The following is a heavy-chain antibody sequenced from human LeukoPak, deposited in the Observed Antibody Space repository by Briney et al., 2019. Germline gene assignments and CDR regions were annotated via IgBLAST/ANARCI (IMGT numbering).Heavy chain of an antibody. V-gene: IGHV4-61*02. CDR3: ARDLVGMTQYYYYYMDV. CDR2: IYTSGST. J-gene: IGHJ6*03. D-gene: IGHD1-26*01. Sequence: NPSHTLSLTCTVSGGSISSGSYYWSWIRQPAGKGLEWIGRIYTSGSTNYNPSLKSRVTISVHTSKNQFSLKLSSVTAADTAVYYCARDLVGMTQYYYYYMDVWGKGTTVTISS. CDR1: GGSISSGSYY.